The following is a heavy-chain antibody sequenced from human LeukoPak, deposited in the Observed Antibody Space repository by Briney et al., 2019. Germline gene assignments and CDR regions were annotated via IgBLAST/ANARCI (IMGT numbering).Heavy chain of an antibody. J-gene: IGHJ6*04. CDR3: ARDLRYSSGWYDYYYYGMDV. CDR2: IWYDGSNK. CDR1: GFTFSSYG. Sequence: GGSLRLSCAASGFTFSSYGMHWVRQAPGKGLEWVAVIWYDGSNKYYADSVKGRFTISRDNSKNTLYLQMNSLRAEDTAVYYCARDLRYSSGWYDYYYYGMDVWGKGTTVTVSS. V-gene: IGHV3-33*01. D-gene: IGHD6-19*01.